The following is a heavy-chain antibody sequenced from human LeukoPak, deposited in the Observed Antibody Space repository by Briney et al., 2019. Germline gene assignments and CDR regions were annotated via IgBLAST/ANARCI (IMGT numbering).Heavy chain of an antibody. CDR1: GFIFTNYF. CDR3: ATDRGWRTSGYYLYYFEY. J-gene: IGHJ4*02. Sequence: GGSLRLSCAASGFIFTNYFMSWVRQAPGKGLEWVAIIKHDGSEKYYVDSVRGRFTISRDSTKNSLYLQMSSLRAEDTAVYYCATDRGWRTSGYYLYYFEYWGQGTLVTFSS. V-gene: IGHV3-7*01. CDR2: IKHDGSEK. D-gene: IGHD3-3*01.